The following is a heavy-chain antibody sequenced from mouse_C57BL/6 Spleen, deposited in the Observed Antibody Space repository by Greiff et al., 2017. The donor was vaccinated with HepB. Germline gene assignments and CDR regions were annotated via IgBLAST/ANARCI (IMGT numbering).Heavy chain of an antibody. Sequence: DVHLVESGGGLVKPGGSLKLSCAASGFTFSSYAMSWVRQTPEKRLEWVATISDGGSYTYYPDNVKGRFTISRDNAKNNLYLQMSHLKSEDTAMYYCARDGNDGYYNYFDYWGQGTTLTVSS. D-gene: IGHD2-3*01. CDR2: ISDGGSYT. J-gene: IGHJ2*01. CDR1: GFTFSSYA. CDR3: ARDGNDGYYNYFDY. V-gene: IGHV5-4*01.